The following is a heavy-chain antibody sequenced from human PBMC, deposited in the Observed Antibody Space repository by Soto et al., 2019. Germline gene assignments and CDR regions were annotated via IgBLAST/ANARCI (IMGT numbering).Heavy chain of an antibody. Sequence: PSETLSLTCAVSAGSISSGGYSWSWIRQPPGKGLEWIGYIYHSGSTYYNPSLKSRVTISVDRSKNQLSLKLSSVTAADTAVYYCARARYFISCSGYDRPQFYFWGQGSLVPGSS. V-gene: IGHV4-30-2*01. CDR3: ARARYFISCSGYDRPQFYF. J-gene: IGHJ1*01. CDR2: IYHSGST. D-gene: IGHD6-25*01. CDR1: AGSISSGGYS.